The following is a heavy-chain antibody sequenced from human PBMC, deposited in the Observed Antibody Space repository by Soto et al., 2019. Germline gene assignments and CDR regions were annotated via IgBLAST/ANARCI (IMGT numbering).Heavy chain of an antibody. V-gene: IGHV1-46*01. D-gene: IGHD6-6*01. CDR2: INSSGGST. J-gene: IGHJ6*02. CDR1: GYTFTSYY. CDR3: ARDPGSSSTNYYYGMDV. Sequence: GASVKVSCKASGYTFTSYYMHWVRQAPGQGLEWMGIINSSGGSTSYAQKFQGRVTMTRDTSTSTVYMELSSLRSEDTAVYYCARDPGSSSTNYYYGMDVWGQGTTVTVSS.